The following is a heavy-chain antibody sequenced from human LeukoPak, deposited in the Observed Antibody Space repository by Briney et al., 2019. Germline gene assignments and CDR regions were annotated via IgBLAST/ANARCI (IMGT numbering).Heavy chain of an antibody. V-gene: IGHV3-7*01. J-gene: IGHJ6*02. Sequence: GGSLRLSCAASGFTFSSYWMSWVRQAPGKGLEWVANIKQDGSENYYVDSVKGRFTISRDNAKNSLYLQMNSLRAEDTAVYYCARDCSSTSCYWYYYYYYGMDVWGQGTTVTVSS. CDR1: GFTFSSYW. CDR2: IKQDGSEN. D-gene: IGHD2-2*01. CDR3: ARDCSSTSCYWYYYYYYGMDV.